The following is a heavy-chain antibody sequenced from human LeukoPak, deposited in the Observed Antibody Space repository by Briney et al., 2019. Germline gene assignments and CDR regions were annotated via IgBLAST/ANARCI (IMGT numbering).Heavy chain of an antibody. D-gene: IGHD5-18*01. CDR2: ITSSSSYI. J-gene: IGHJ3*02. V-gene: IGHV3-21*01. Sequence: GGSLRLSFAASGFTFSSYSMNWGRQAPGKGLEWVSSITSSSSYIYYADSVKGRFPISRDNAKNSLYLQMNRLRAEDTAVYYCARDENAGDTAMVSAAFDIWGQGTMVTVSS. CDR3: ARDENAGDTAMVSAAFDI. CDR1: GFTFSSYS.